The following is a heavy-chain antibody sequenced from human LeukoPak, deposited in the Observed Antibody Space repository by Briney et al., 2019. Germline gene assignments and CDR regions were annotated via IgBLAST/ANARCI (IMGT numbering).Heavy chain of an antibody. J-gene: IGHJ4*02. D-gene: IGHD5-18*01. CDR2: IYTSGSA. Sequence: SETLSLTCTVSGGSISSGSYYWSWIRQPAEKGLEWIGRIYTSGSANYNPSLKSRVTISVDTSKNQFSLKLSSVTAADTAVYYCARELDVDTAMDYWGQGTLVTVSS. CDR3: ARELDVDTAMDY. CDR1: GGSISSGSYY. V-gene: IGHV4-61*02.